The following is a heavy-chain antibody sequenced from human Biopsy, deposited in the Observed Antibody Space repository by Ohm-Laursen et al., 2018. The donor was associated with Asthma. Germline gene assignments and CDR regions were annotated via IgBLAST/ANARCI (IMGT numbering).Heavy chain of an antibody. V-gene: IGHV4-30-4*01. CDR2: IHYSGST. D-gene: IGHD6-19*01. J-gene: IGHJ5*02. CDR1: GASIKTDDHY. CDR3: ARASVAASSNWFDP. Sequence: TLSLTYTVSGASIKTDDHYWSWMRQPPGKGLEWFGFIHYSGSTSYNPSLKGGVTISVDTSKNQFSLKLSSVTAADTAVYYCARASVAASSNWFDPWGQGTLVTVSS.